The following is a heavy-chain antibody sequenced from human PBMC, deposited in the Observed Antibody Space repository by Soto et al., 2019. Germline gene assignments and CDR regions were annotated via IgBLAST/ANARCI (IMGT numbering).Heavy chain of an antibody. D-gene: IGHD6-19*01. Sequence: ASVKVSCKASGYTFTRSGISWVRQAPGQGPEWMGWISSYNGDTNYAQTFQGRVTMTTDTSTSTAYMELRSLRSDDTAVYYCARVHLYPGIAVAGTDYYYGMDVWGQGTTVTVSS. CDR1: GYTFTRSG. J-gene: IGHJ6*02. CDR3: ARVHLYPGIAVAGTDYYYGMDV. V-gene: IGHV1-18*01. CDR2: ISSYNGDT.